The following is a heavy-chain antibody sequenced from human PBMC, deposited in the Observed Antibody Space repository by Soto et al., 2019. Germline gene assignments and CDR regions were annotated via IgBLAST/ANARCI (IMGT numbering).Heavy chain of an antibody. V-gene: IGHV3-33*01. CDR2: IWYDGSNK. D-gene: IGHD6-19*01. J-gene: IGHJ3*02. CDR1: GFTFSSYG. Sequence: QVQLVESGGGVVQPGRSLRLSCAASGFTFSSYGMHWVRQAPGKGLEWVAVIWYDGSNKYYADSVKGRFTISRDNSKNTLYLQMNSPRAEDTAVYYCASLGDGLDSSGWYGAFDIWGQGTMVTVSS. CDR3: ASLGDGLDSSGWYGAFDI.